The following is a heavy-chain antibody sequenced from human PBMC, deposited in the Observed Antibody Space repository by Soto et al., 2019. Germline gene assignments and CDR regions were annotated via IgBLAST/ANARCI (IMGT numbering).Heavy chain of an antibody. J-gene: IGHJ5*02. V-gene: IGHV1-69*06. CDR2: IIPIFGTV. CDR3: ARADTIFGAVTLP. Sequence: QVQLVQSGAEVKKPGSSVKVSCKASGGTFSSYAITWVRQAPGQGLEWMGGIIPIFGTVNYAQKFQGRVTITADKSTSTAYMELSSLRAEDTAVYYCARADTIFGAVTLPWGQGTLVTVSS. CDR1: GGTFSSYA. D-gene: IGHD3-3*01.